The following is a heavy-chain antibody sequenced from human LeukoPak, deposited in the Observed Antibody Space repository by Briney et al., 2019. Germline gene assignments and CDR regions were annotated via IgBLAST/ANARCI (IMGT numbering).Heavy chain of an antibody. CDR3: AIVVDIVATIGGFDY. V-gene: IGHV4-30-4*01. D-gene: IGHD5-12*01. J-gene: IGHJ4*02. Sequence: SQTLSLTCTVSGGSISSGDYYWSWIRQPPGKGLEWIGYIYYSGSTYYNPSLKSRVTISVDTSKNQFSLKLSSVTAADTAVYYCAIVVDIVATIGGFDYWGQGTLVTVSS. CDR2: IYYSGST. CDR1: GGSISSGDYY.